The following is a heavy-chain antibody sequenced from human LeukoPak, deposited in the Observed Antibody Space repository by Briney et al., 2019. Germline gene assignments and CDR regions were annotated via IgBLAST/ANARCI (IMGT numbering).Heavy chain of an antibody. CDR2: IYYSGST. J-gene: IGHJ4*02. CDR1: GRSISSYY. CDR3: ARVSYTKEFDY. D-gene: IGHD1-26*01. Sequence: SETLSLTCTVSGRSISSYYWSWIRQPPGKGMEWIGYIYYSGSTNYHPSRKSRITISVDTTKNQFFLKLSSVTAADTAVYYCARVSYTKEFDYWGQGTLVTVSS. V-gene: IGHV4-59*01.